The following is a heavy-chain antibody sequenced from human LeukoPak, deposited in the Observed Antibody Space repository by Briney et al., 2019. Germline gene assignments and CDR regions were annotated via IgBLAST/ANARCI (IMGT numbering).Heavy chain of an antibody. J-gene: IGHJ4*02. Sequence: SETLSLTCSVPGYSISSGYYWGWIRQSPGKGLEWIGSIYYSGSTSYYNPSLKSRVTISVDTSKNQFSLKMRSVTAADTAVYYCARVRAVAGTPPDYWGQGTLVTVSS. D-gene: IGHD6-19*01. V-gene: IGHV4-38-2*02. CDR3: ARVRAVAGTPPDY. CDR2: IYYSGSTS. CDR1: GYSISSGYY.